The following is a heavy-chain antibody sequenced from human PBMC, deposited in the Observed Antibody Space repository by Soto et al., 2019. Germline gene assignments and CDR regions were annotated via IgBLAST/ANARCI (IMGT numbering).Heavy chain of an antibody. V-gene: IGHV1-58*01. D-gene: IGHD6-25*01. CDR1: GFTFSTSA. J-gene: IGHJ4*02. CDR2: IVVGSGDT. CDR3: AAYSDGWTGFDY. Sequence: QKQLVQSGPEVKKPGTSVMVSCKASGFTFSTSAVQWVRQARGQRLEWIGWIVVGSGDTKYTQKFQERVTISRDMSTSTAYMELSSLRSEETAVYFCAAYSDGWTGFDYWGQGTLVTVSS.